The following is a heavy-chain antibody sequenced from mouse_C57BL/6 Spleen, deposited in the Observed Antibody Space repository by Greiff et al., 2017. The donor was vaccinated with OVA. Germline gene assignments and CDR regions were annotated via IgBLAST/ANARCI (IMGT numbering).Heavy chain of an antibody. D-gene: IGHD1-1*01. CDR1: GYTFTDYE. J-gene: IGHJ3*01. CDR2: IDPETGGT. V-gene: IGHV1-15*01. Sequence: VQLQQSGAELVRPGASVTLSCKASGYTFTDYEMHWVKQTPVHGLEWIGAIDPETGGTAYNQKFKGKAILTADKSSSTAYMELRSLTSEDSAVYYCTRGATTVVAPAYWGQGTLVTVSA. CDR3: TRGATTVVAPAY.